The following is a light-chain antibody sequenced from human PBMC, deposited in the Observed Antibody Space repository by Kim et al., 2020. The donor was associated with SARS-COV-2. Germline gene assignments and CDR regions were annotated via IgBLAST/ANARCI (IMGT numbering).Light chain of an antibody. CDR1: SSNTESNT. Sequence: GPGVTTSVSGSSSNTESNTVNWYQQLPGTAPKLLIYSNNQRPSGVPDRFSGSKSGTSASLAISGLQSEDEADYYFAAWDDSLNGPVFGGGTQLTVL. V-gene: IGLV1-44*01. J-gene: IGLJ2*01. CDR3: AAWDDSLNGPV. CDR2: SNN.